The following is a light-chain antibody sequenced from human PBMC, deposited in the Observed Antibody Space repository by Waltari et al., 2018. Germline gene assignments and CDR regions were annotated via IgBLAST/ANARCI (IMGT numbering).Light chain of an antibody. J-gene: IGLJ2*01. CDR3: QAYDSRIV. CDR2: EDN. Sequence: FVLTQPHSVSEYPGQSVTISCTRSSGSIATSFVQWYQKRPGRAPPTGIYEDNQRPSGVPDRCSGSIDTSSNSASLTISGLRSDDEADYYCQAYDSRIVFGGGTKLTVL. V-gene: IGLV6-57*04. CDR1: SGSIATSF.